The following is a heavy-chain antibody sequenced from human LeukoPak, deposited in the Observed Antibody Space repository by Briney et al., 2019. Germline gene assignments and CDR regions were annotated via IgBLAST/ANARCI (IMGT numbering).Heavy chain of an antibody. CDR3: ATARIVRLRLGELLAY. CDR2: FDPEDGET. D-gene: IGHD3-16*01. J-gene: IGHJ4*02. Sequence: ASVKVSCKVSGYTLTELSMHWVRQAPGKGLEWMGGFDPEDGETIYAQKLQGRVTMTEDTSTDTAYMELSSLRSEDTAVYYCATARIVRLRLGELLAYWGQGTLVTVSS. V-gene: IGHV1-24*01. CDR1: GYTLTELS.